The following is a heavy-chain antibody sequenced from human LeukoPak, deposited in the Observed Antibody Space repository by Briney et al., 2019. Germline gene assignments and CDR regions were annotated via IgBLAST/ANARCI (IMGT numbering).Heavy chain of an antibody. J-gene: IGHJ2*01. Sequence: SETLSLTCTVSGGSISSSSYYWGWIRQPPGKGLEWIGRIDTSGNTNYKPSLKSRVTMSVDTSKNQFSLKLSSVTAADTAVYYCARVSSSWYQDWYFDLWGRGTLVTASS. CDR2: IDTSGNT. CDR3: ARVSSSWYQDWYFDL. V-gene: IGHV4-39*07. CDR1: GGSISSSSYY. D-gene: IGHD6-13*01.